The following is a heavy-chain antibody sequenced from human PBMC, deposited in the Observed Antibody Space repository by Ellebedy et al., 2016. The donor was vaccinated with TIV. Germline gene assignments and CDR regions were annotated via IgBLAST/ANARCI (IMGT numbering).Heavy chain of an antibody. J-gene: IGHJ4*02. D-gene: IGHD6-19*01. CDR2: IYYSGST. CDR3: ARVGYSSGWPRDY. CDR1: GGSISSYY. Sequence: MPSETLSLSCTVSGGSISSYYWSWIRQPPGKGLEWIGYIYYSGSTNYNPSLKSRVTISVDTSKNQFSLKLSSVTAADTAVYYCARVGYSSGWPRDYWGQGTLVTVSS. V-gene: IGHV4-59*12.